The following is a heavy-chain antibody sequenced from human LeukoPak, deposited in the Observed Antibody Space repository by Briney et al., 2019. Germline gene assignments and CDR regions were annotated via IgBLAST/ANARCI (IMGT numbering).Heavy chain of an antibody. CDR2: INHSGST. CDR1: GGSFSGYY. Sequence: SETLSLTCAVYGGSFSGYYWSWIRQPPGKGLEWIGEINHSGSTNYNPSLKSRVTISVDTSKNQFSLKLSSVTAADTAVYYCARHSRPDFWSGSVFYYFDYWGQGTLVTVSS. V-gene: IGHV4-34*01. CDR3: ARHSRPDFWSGSVFYYFDY. J-gene: IGHJ4*02. D-gene: IGHD3-3*01.